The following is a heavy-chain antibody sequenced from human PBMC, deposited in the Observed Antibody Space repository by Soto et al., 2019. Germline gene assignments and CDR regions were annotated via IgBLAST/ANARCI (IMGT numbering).Heavy chain of an antibody. CDR3: ARETEYYDFWSGYIY. V-gene: IGHV3-66*01. D-gene: IGHD3-3*01. Sequence: ESGGGLVPPGGSLRLSCAASGFTVSSNYMSWVRQAPGKGLEWVSVIYSGGSTYYADSVKGRFTISRDNSKNTLYLQMNSLRAEDTAVYYCARETEYYDFWSGYIYWGQGTLVTVSS. CDR2: IYSGGST. CDR1: GFTVSSNY. J-gene: IGHJ4*02.